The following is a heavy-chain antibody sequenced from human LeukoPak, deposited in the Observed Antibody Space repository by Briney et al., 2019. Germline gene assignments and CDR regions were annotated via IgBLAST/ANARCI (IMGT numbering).Heavy chain of an antibody. D-gene: IGHD2-15*01. J-gene: IGHJ6*03. Sequence: SQTLSLTCTVSGGSISSGDYYWSWIRQPPGKGLEWIGYSYYSGSTYYNPSLKSRVTISVDTSKNQFSLKLSSVTAADTAVYYCARRSYCSGGSCYLPYYYYMDVWGKGTTVTVSS. CDR3: ARRSYCSGGSCYLPYYYYMDV. CDR1: GGSISSGDYY. V-gene: IGHV4-30-4*08. CDR2: SYYSGST.